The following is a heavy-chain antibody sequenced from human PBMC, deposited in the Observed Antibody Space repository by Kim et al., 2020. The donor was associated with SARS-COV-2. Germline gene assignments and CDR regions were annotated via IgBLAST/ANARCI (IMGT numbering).Heavy chain of an antibody. Sequence: AQKFQGRVTRARDTSISTAYMELSRLRSDDTAVYYCARDSGSYYPYWFDPWGQGTLVTVSS. D-gene: IGHD1-26*01. J-gene: IGHJ5*02. V-gene: IGHV1-2*02. CDR3: ARDSGSYYPYWFDP.